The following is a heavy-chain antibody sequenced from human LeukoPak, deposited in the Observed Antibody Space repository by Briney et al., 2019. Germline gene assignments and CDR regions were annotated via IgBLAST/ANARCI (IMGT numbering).Heavy chain of an antibody. V-gene: IGHV5-10-1*01. CDR1: GYSFTSYW. Sequence: GQSLTISCQGSGYSFTSYWISWVRQMPGKGLEWMGRIDPSDSYTNYSPSFQGHVTISADKSISTAYLQRSSLKASDTAMYYCARRAAADYYYYGMDVWGQGTTVTVSS. CDR3: ARRAAADYYYYGMDV. CDR2: IDPSDSYT. J-gene: IGHJ6*02. D-gene: IGHD6-13*01.